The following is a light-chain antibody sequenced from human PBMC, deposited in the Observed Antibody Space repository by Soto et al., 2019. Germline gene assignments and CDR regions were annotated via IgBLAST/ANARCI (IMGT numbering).Light chain of an antibody. CDR3: LLFYGGAYV. Sequence: QAVVTQEPSLTVSPGGTVTLTCGSSTGAVTSGHYPYWFQQKPGQAPRTLIYVTSNLHPWTPARFSGSLLGGKAALTLSGVCPADAPGYYCLLFYGGAYVFGTGTELTVL. V-gene: IGLV7-46*01. J-gene: IGLJ1*01. CDR2: VTS. CDR1: TGAVTSGHY.